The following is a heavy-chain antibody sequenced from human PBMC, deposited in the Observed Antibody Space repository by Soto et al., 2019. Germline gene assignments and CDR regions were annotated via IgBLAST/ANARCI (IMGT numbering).Heavy chain of an antibody. CDR2: ISYDGSNK. J-gene: IGHJ6*03. Sequence: GGSLRLSCAASGFTFSSYGMHWVRQAPGKGLEWVAVISYDGSNKYYADSVKGRFTISRDNSKNTLYLQMNSLRAEDTAVYYCAKDRDIVVVPVIYMDVWGKGTTVTVSS. D-gene: IGHD2-2*01. V-gene: IGHV3-30*18. CDR1: GFTFSSYG. CDR3: AKDRDIVVVPVIYMDV.